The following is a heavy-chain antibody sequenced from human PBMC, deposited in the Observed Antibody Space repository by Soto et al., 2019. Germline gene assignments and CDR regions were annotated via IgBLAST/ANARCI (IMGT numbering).Heavy chain of an antibody. CDR2: IKQDGSEK. J-gene: IGHJ4*02. CDR3: ASEQYDYIWGSYRLFDY. Sequence: EVQLVESGGGLVQPGGSLRLSCAASGFTFSSYWMSWVRQAPGKGLEWVANIKQDGSEKYYVDSVKGRFTISRDNAKNSLYLQRNSLRAEDTAVYYCASEQYDYIWGSYRLFDYWGQGTLVTVSS. V-gene: IGHV3-7*01. D-gene: IGHD3-16*02. CDR1: GFTFSSYW.